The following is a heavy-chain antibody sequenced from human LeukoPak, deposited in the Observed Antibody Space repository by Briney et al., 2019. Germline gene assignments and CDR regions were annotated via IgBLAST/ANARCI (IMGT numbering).Heavy chain of an antibody. CDR2: IYTSGST. CDR3: ARAISGWYLGWFDP. D-gene: IGHD6-19*01. CDR1: GGSISSGSYY. V-gene: IGHV4-61*02. Sequence: SQTLSLTCTVSGGSISSGSYYWSWIRQPAGKGLEWIGRIYTSGSTNYNPSLKSRVTISVDTSKNQFSLKPSSVTAADTAVYYCARAISGWYLGWFDPWGQGTLVTASS. J-gene: IGHJ5*02.